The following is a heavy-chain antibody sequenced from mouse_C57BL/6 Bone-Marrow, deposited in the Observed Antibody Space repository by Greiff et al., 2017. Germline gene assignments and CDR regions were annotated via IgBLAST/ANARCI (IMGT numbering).Heavy chain of an antibody. V-gene: IGHV5-9-1*02. CDR3: TRERGYGSSPYYFDY. J-gene: IGHJ4*01. CDR1: GFTFSSYA. CDR2: ISSGGDYI. D-gene: IGHD1-1*01. Sequence: EVKLMESGEGLVKPGGSLKLSCAASGFTFSSYAMSWVRQTPEKRLEWVAYISSGGDYIYYADTVKGRFTISRDNARNTLYLQMSSLKSEDTAMYYCTRERGYGSSPYYFDYWGQGTSVTVSS.